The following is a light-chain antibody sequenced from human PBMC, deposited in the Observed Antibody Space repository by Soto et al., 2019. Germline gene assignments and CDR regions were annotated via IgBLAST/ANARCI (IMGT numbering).Light chain of an antibody. CDR2: GAS. CDR1: QSVSSN. J-gene: IGKJ1*01. V-gene: IGKV3-15*01. CDR3: QQYSNWRT. Sequence: EIVMTQSPATLSVSPGERATLSCRASQSVSSNLAWYQQKPGQAPRLLIYGASTRATGIPARFSGSGSGTEFTLTISRLQSEYFAVYYCQQYSNWRTFGQGTKVEIK.